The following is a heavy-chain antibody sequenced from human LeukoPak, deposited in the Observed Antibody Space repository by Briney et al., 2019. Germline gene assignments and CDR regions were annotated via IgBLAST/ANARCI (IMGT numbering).Heavy chain of an antibody. CDR1: GFTFDDYT. V-gene: IGHV3-9*03. CDR3: AKARGYSGYGDAFDI. D-gene: IGHD5-12*01. J-gene: IGHJ3*02. CDR2: ISWNSGSI. Sequence: PGGSLRLSCAASGFTFDDYTMHWVRQAPGKGLEWVSGISWNSGSIGYADSVKGRFTISRDNAKNSLYLQMNSLRAEDMALYYCAKARGYSGYGDAFDIWGQGTMVTVSS.